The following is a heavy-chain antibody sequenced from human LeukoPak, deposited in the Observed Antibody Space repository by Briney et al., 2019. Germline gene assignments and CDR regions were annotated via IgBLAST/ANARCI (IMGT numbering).Heavy chain of an antibody. CDR2: IYYSGST. J-gene: IGHJ3*02. V-gene: IGHV4-39*01. Sequence: SETLSLTCTVSGGSISSSSYYWGWIRQPPGKGLEWIGSIYYSGSTYYNPSLKSRVTISVDTSKNQFSLKLSSVTAADTAVHYCARGSYNSRDGYNFGAFDIWGQGTMVTVSS. CDR3: ARGSYNSRDGYNFGAFDI. D-gene: IGHD5-24*01. CDR1: GGSISSSSYY.